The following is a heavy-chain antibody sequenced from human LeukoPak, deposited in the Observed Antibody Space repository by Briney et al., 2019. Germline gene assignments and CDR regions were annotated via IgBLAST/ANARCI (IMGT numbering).Heavy chain of an antibody. D-gene: IGHD5-24*01. CDR2: ITKYDGRL. CDR1: GLAFYTYA. V-gene: IGHV3-23*01. CDR3: AKDHSADGWPTFEY. J-gene: IGHJ4*02. Sequence: GGSLRLSCEVSGLAFYTYAMSWVRQAPGKGLEWLASITKYDGRLYYADSVRGRFTISRDTSQNELYLQMNSLRVDDSAIYYCAKDHSADGWPTFEYWGRGTLVTVSS.